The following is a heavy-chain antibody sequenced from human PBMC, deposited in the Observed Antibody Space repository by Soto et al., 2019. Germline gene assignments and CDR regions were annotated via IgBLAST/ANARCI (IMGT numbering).Heavy chain of an antibody. CDR3: AHTKDSSGFLTS. Sequence: SGPTLVNPTPTPTLTCSFSGFSLSAYGVRVIWFRQPPGETLEWLALIHWNDDKRYSPYLKSRLTITKDTSKNQVVLTLTNLDPLDTGTYFCAHTKDSSGFLTSWGQGILVTVSS. CDR1: GFSLSAYGVR. V-gene: IGHV2-5*01. D-gene: IGHD3-22*01. CDR2: IHWNDDK. J-gene: IGHJ5*02.